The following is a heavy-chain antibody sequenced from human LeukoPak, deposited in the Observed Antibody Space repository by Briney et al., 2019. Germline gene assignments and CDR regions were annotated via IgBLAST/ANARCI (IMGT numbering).Heavy chain of an antibody. CDR3: ATETNSGEEH. CDR1: GFTFSDYY. J-gene: IGHJ1*01. Sequence: KPGGSLRLSCAASGFTFSDYYMSWIRQAPGKGLEWISYISGTSAYIQYADSVKGRFTISRDNAQNSLFLQMNSLRSEDTAVYYCATETNSGEEHWGQGTLVTVSS. V-gene: IGHV3-11*06. CDR2: ISGTSAYI. D-gene: IGHD1-26*01.